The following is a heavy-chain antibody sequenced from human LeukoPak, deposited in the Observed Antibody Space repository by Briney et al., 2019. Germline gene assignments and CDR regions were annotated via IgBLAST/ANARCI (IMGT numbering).Heavy chain of an antibody. D-gene: IGHD1-7*01. Sequence: PGGSLRLSCAASGLTFSSYSMNWVRQAPGKGLEWVSSISSSSSYIYYADSVKGRFTISRDNAKNSLYLQMNSLRAEDTAVYYCARGITGTTGIDYWGQGTLVTVSS. CDR1: GLTFSSYS. J-gene: IGHJ4*02. CDR3: ARGITGTTGIDY. CDR2: ISSSSSYI. V-gene: IGHV3-21*01.